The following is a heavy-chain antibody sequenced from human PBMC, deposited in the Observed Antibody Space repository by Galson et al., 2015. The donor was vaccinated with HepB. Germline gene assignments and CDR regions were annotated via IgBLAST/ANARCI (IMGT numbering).Heavy chain of an antibody. CDR2: IWYDGSNK. J-gene: IGHJ3*02. CDR3: ASSGTLGGVTIPSDAFDI. D-gene: IGHD3-10*01. CDR1: GFTFSSYG. Sequence: SLRLSCAASGFTFSSYGMHWVRQAPGKGLEWVAVIWYDGSNKYYADSVKGRFTISRDDSKNTLYLQMNSLRAEDTAVYYCASSGTLGGVTIPSDAFDIWGQGTTVTVSS. V-gene: IGHV3-33*08.